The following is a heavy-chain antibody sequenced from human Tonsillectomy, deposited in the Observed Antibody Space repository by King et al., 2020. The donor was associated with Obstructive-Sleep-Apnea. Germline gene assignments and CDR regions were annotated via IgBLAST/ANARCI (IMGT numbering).Heavy chain of an antibody. J-gene: IGHJ6*02. CDR1: GYSFTSYW. V-gene: IGHV5-10-1*01. CDR3: ARHLYCSSTSCHPDPYYYYYGMDV. Sequence: QLVQSGAEVKKPGESLRISCKGSGYSFTSYWISWVRQMPGKGLEWMGRIDPSDSYTNYSPSFQVHVTISADKSISTAYLQWSSLKASDTAMYYCARHLYCSSTSCHPDPYYYYYGMDVWGQGTTVTVSS. D-gene: IGHD2-2*01. CDR2: IDPSDSYT.